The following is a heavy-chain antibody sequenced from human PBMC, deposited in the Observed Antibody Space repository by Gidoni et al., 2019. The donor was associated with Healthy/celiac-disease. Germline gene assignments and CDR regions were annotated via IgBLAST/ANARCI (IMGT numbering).Heavy chain of an antibody. CDR3: ARDAWLGTGPGMDV. D-gene: IGHD2-21*02. J-gene: IGHJ6*02. CDR2: ISSSSCYI. Sequence: EMQLVEAGGGVVKPGGSMRRSGAASGFTFRSYSMNWVHQAQGEGLGGLSSISSSSCYIYYAYSVKGRFTISRDNAKNSLYLQMNSLRAEDTAVSYCARDAWLGTGPGMDVWGQGTTVTVSS. CDR1: GFTFRSYS. V-gene: IGHV3-21*01.